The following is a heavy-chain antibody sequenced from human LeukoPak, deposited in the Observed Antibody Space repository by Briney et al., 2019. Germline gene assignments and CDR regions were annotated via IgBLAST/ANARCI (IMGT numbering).Heavy chain of an antibody. CDR1: GASMRSSNYY. D-gene: IGHD4-17*01. J-gene: IGHJ4*02. V-gene: IGHV4-39*01. CDR2: ISYSGNT. CDR3: ARRYGDLHFDY. Sequence: SETLSLTCTVSGASMRSSNYYWGWIRQPPGKGLEWIGSISYSGNTYYNPSLKSRVTMSVDTSKNQFSLKLGSVTAADTAVYYCARRYGDLHFDYWGQGTLVIVSS.